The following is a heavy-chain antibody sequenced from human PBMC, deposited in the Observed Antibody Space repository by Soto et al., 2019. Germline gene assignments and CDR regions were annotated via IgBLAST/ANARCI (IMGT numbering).Heavy chain of an antibody. CDR3: AHSPALVVPAANRRKDQPKKKNWFDP. J-gene: IGHJ5*02. CDR1: GFSLSTSGVG. D-gene: IGHD2-2*01. CDR2: IYWDDDK. Sequence: SGPTLVNPTQTLTLTCTFSGFSLSTSGVGVGWIRQPPGKALEWLALIYWDDDKRYSPSLKSRLTITKDTSKNQVVLTMTNMDPVDTATYYCAHSPALVVPAANRRKDQPKKKNWFDPWGQETLVTVSS. V-gene: IGHV2-5*02.